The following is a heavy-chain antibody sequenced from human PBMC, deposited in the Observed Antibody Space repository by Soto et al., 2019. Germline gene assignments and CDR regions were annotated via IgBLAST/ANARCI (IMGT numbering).Heavy chain of an antibody. CDR1: GYTFTSYD. V-gene: IGHV1-8*01. CDR3: ARGPYDYVWGSYRYIYYYGMDV. Sequence: ASVKVSCKASGYTFTSYDINWVRQATGQGLEWMGWMNPNSGNTGYAQKFQGRVTMTRNTSISTAYMELSSLRSEDTAVYYCARGPYDYVWGSYRYIYYYGMDVWGQGTTVTVSS. CDR2: MNPNSGNT. J-gene: IGHJ6*02. D-gene: IGHD3-16*02.